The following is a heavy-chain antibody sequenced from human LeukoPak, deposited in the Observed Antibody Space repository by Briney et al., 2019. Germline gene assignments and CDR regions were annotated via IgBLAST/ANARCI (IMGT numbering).Heavy chain of an antibody. J-gene: IGHJ4*02. CDR2: INHTGNT. CDR3: ARGPRDSSSWYLNY. D-gene: IGHD6-13*01. V-gene: IGHV4-34*01. Sequence: SETLSLTCAVYGGSFSGYYWSWLRQPPGKGLEWIGEINHTGNTNYNPSLKSRVTISVDTSKNQFSLKLSSVTAADTAVYYCARGPRDSSSWYLNYWGQGTLVAVSS. CDR1: GGSFSGYY.